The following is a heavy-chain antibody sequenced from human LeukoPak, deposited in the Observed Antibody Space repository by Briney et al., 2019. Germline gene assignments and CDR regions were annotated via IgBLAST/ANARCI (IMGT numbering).Heavy chain of an antibody. CDR1: GYTFTSFF. D-gene: IGHD6-19*01. J-gene: IGHJ4*02. CDR2: INPNNGDT. V-gene: IGHV1-2*02. Sequence: ASLKLSCKTSGYTFTSFFMHWVRQAPGQGLEWMGWINPNNGDTNSAQKFQGRVTMTRDASIRTAYMELSRLTSDDTAVYYCTRDAPGYSSEFDFWGQGTLVTVSS. CDR3: TRDAPGYSSEFDF.